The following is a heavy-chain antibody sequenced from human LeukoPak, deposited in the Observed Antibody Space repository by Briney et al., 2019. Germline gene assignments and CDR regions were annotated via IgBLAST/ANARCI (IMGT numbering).Heavy chain of an antibody. CDR2: INSDGSNT. D-gene: IGHD4-23*01. CDR3: ARTYAGNSHFDY. CDR1: GFTFTSYC. Sequence: PAGSLRLSCAASGFTFTSYCMHWVRQPPGKGLVWVSRINSDGSNTYYADSVKGRFTISRDNAKNTLYLQMNSLRAEDTAVYYCARTYAGNSHFDYWGQGTLVTVSS. J-gene: IGHJ4*02. V-gene: IGHV3-74*01.